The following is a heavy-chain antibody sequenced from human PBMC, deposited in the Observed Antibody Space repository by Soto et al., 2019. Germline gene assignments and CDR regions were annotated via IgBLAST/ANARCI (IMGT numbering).Heavy chain of an antibody. CDR3: VRGTPTPGLDI. Sequence: GGSLRLSCVGSGFRFSDYPLNWVRQAPGQGLEWVANINRRGTSTNYADSVRGRFSTSRDNTRNSFYLNMDSLRVGDTATYYCVRGTPTPGLDIWGRGTPVTVYS. V-gene: IGHV3-7*03. J-gene: IGHJ6*02. CDR2: INRRGTST. D-gene: IGHD1-1*01. CDR1: GFRFSDYP.